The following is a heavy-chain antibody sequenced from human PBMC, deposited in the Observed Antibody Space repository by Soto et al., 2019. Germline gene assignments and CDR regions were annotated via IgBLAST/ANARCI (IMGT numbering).Heavy chain of an antibody. CDR3: ASPADTGPQYRFDY. D-gene: IGHD4-4*01. J-gene: IGHJ4*02. CDR1: GGTFNAYA. CDR2: IIPVSGRA. V-gene: IGHV1-69*14. Sequence: QVQLVQSGAEVKKPGSSVKVSCKASGGTFNAYAISWARQAPGQGLEWMGGIIPVSGRADYAQTFQGRVAITADKSTTTFYMELSSLRSEDTAVYYCASPADTGPQYRFDYWGQGTLVTVSS.